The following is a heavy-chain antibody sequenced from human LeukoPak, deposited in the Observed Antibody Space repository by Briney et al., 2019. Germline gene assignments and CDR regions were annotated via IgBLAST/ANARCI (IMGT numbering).Heavy chain of an antibody. CDR3: ARDAEGATRYYYYYYMDG. CDR2: INPNSGGT. Sequence: ASVKVSCKASGYTFTGYYMHWVRQAPGQGLEWMGWINPNSGGTNYAQKFQGRVTMTRDTSISTAYMELSRLRSDDTAVYYCARDAEGATRYYYYYYMDGWGKGTTVTVSS. CDR1: GYTFTGYY. D-gene: IGHD1-26*01. J-gene: IGHJ6*03. V-gene: IGHV1-2*02.